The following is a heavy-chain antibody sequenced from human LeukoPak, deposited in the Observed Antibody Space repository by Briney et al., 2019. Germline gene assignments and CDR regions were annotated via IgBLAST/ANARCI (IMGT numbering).Heavy chain of an antibody. CDR1: GFTFSSYW. CDR2: INSDGSST. Sequence: PGGSLRLSCAASGFTFSSYWMHWVRQAPGKGLVWVSRINSDGSSTSYADSVKGRFTISRDNAKNTLYLQMNSLRAEDTAVYYCARGGGLLRNAFDIWGQGTMVTVSS. D-gene: IGHD2-15*01. J-gene: IGHJ3*02. V-gene: IGHV3-74*01. CDR3: ARGGGLLRNAFDI.